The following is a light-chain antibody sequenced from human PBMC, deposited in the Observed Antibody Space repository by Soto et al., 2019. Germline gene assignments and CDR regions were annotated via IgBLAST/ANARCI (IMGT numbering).Light chain of an antibody. CDR1: QSISNY. J-gene: IGKJ2*01. CDR2: AAS. V-gene: IGKV1-39*01. CDR3: QQSYDTPRT. Sequence: DIQMTQSPSSLSASVGDRVTITCRASQSISNYLNWYQQKPGKAPKLLIYAASSLQSGVPSRFSGSGSGTDFTLTSSTLQPEDFATYYCQQSYDTPRTFGQGTNLEIK.